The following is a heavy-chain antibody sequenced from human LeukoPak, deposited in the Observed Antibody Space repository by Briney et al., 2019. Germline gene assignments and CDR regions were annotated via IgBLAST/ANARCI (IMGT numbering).Heavy chain of an antibody. D-gene: IGHD3-9*01. CDR2: SNAGNGNT. CDR3: ARETDPTISAEPYI. CDR1: GYTFTSYA. J-gene: IGHJ4*02. V-gene: IGHV1-3*02. Sequence: GASVKVSCKASGYTFTSYAMHWVRQAPGQRLEWMGWSNAGNGNTKYSQEFQGRVTITRDTSASTVYMELSSLRSEDTAVYYCARETDPTISAEPYIWGQGTLVTVSS.